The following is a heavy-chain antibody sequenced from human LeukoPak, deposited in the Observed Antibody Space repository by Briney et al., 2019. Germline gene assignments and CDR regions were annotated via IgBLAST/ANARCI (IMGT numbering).Heavy chain of an antibody. D-gene: IGHD7-27*01. CDR3: ARDLLSWASPFDY. CDR1: GFTFSSYS. J-gene: IGHJ4*02. Sequence: GGSLRLSCAASGFTFSSYSMNWVRQAPGKGLEWVSSISSSSSYIYYADSVKGRFTISRDNAKNSLYLQMNSLRAEDTAVCYCARDLLSWASPFDYWGQGTLVTVSS. CDR2: ISSSSSYI. V-gene: IGHV3-21*01.